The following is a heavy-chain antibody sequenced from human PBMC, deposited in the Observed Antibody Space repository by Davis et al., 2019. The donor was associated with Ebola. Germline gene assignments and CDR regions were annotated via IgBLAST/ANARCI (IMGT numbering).Heavy chain of an antibody. Sequence: PGGSLRLSCAASGFTFSSYAMHWVRQAPGKGLEWVAVISYDGSNKYYADSVKGRFTISRDNSKNTLYLQMNSLRAEDTAVYYCAREGVQVRSSSWRTYYFDYWGQGTLVTVSS. V-gene: IGHV3-30-3*01. D-gene: IGHD6-13*01. CDR1: GFTFSSYA. CDR2: ISYDGSNK. J-gene: IGHJ4*02. CDR3: AREGVQVRSSSWRTYYFDY.